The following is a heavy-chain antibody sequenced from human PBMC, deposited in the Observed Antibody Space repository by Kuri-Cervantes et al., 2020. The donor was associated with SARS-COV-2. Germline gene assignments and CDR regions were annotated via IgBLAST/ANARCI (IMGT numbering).Heavy chain of an antibody. CDR1: GFIFSDYA. D-gene: IGHD6-19*01. CDR3: AKVNGILGSAWYGRAHFDY. CDR2: ISYDGRTT. J-gene: IGHJ4*02. V-gene: IGHV3-30*04. Sequence: GESLKISCEASGFIFSDYAIDWVRQAPGKGLEWVAIISYDGRTTKFADSVKGRFTISRDNSKNTLYLQVNSLRAEDTAVYFCAKVNGILGSAWYGRAHFDYWGQGTLVTVSS.